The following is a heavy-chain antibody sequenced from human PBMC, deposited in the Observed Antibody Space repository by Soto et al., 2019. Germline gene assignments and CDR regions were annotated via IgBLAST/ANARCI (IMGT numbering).Heavy chain of an antibody. V-gene: IGHV3-30*18. CDR3: AKGGSGYDPHYYYYYGMDV. CDR1: GFTFSSYG. J-gene: IGHJ6*02. CDR2: ISYDGSNK. Sequence: QVQLVESGGGVVPPGRSLRLSCAASGFTFSSYGMHWVRQAPGKGLEWVAVISYDGSNKYYADSVKGRFTISRDNSKNTLYLQMNSLRAEDTAVYYCAKGGSGYDPHYYYYYGMDVWGQGTTVTVSS. D-gene: IGHD3-22*01.